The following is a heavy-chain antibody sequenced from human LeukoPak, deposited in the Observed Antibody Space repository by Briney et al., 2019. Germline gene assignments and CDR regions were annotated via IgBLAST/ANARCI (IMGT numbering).Heavy chain of an antibody. D-gene: IGHD3-22*01. Sequence: SETLSLTCSVSGGSIRSTTYYWGWIREPPGKGLEWIGSIYYSGNTYYSPSLMSRVTISVDTSKNQFSLNLSSVTAADTAVYFCARAPHFFDTSGSRYYFDYWGQGALVTVSS. CDR1: GGSIRSTTYY. J-gene: IGHJ4*02. CDR3: ARAPHFFDTSGSRYYFDY. V-gene: IGHV4-39*07. CDR2: IYYSGNT.